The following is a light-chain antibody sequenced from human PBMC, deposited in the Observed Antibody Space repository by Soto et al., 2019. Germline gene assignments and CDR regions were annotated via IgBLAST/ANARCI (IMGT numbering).Light chain of an antibody. J-gene: IGLJ1*01. V-gene: IGLV2-14*01. CDR3: TSYTTSSSLYV. Sequence: QSALTQPASVSGSPGQSITISCTGTSSDVGGYNYVSWYQQHPGKAPKLIIYEVRNRPSGVSNRFSGSKSGNTASLTISGLQAEDEADYYCTSYTTSSSLYVFGTGTQLTVL. CDR1: SSDVGGYNY. CDR2: EVR.